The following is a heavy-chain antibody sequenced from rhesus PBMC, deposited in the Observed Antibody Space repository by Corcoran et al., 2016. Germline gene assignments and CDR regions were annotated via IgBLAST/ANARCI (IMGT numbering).Heavy chain of an antibody. Sequence: EVQLVESGGGLVQPGGSLRLSCAASGFTFSSDGMSWVRQAPGKGLEWVSYISNGGGSTYYADSVKGRFTISRDNSKKTVSLQMNSLRPEDTAVYHCAKDPGYWGQGVLVTVSS. CDR1: GFTFSSDG. CDR3: AKDPGY. CDR2: ISNGGGST. J-gene: IGHJ4*01. V-gene: IGHV3S5*01.